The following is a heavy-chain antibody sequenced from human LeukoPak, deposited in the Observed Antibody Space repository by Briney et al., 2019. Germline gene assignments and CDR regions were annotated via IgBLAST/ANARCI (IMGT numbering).Heavy chain of an antibody. CDR3: ARGLIIAAAAGDYNWFDP. CDR1: GYTFTGYY. J-gene: IGHJ5*02. CDR2: INPSSGGT. Sequence: PGASVKVSCKASGYTFTGYYMHWVRQAPGQGLEWMGWINPSSGGTNYAQKFQGRVTMTRDTSISTAYMELSRLRSDDTAVYYCARGLIIAAAAGDYNWFDPWGQGTLVTVSS. D-gene: IGHD6-13*01. V-gene: IGHV1-2*02.